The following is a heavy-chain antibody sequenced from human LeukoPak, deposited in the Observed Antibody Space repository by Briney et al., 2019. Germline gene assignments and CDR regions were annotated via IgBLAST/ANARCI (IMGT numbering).Heavy chain of an antibody. CDR3: ARAPSETYYYGPGSPYYYYYGMDV. Sequence: SETLSLTCTVSGGSISSYYWSWIRQPAGKGLEWIGRIYTSGSTNYNPSLKSRVTMSVDTSKNQFSLKLSSVTAADTAVYYCARAPSETYYYGPGSPYYYYYGMDVWGQGTTVTVSS. V-gene: IGHV4-4*07. CDR1: GGSISSYY. D-gene: IGHD3-10*01. CDR2: IYTSGST. J-gene: IGHJ6*02.